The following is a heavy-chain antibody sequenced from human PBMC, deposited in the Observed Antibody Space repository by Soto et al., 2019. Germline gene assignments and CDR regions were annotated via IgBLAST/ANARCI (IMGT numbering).Heavy chain of an antibody. V-gene: IGHV4-59*08. CDR3: ARGAAPGDY. D-gene: IGHD6-13*01. CDR2: VFYSGST. J-gene: IGHJ4*02. Sequence: QVQLQESGPGLVKPSETLSLTCTVSGGSISSYYWSWIRQPPGKGLEWIGYVFYSGSTNYTPSLKGRATMSIDASKTQCSLRLSSVTAADTAVYYCARGAAPGDYWGQGTLVTVSS. CDR1: GGSISSYY.